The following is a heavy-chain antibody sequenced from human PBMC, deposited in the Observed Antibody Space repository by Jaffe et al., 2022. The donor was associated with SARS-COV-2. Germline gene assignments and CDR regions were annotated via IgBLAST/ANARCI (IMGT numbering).Heavy chain of an antibody. J-gene: IGHJ6*02. CDR1: GFTFDDYA. CDR2: ISGDGGST. CDR3: AKDILREAAAKEYYYYYYGMDV. V-gene: IGHV3-43*02. Sequence: EVQLVESGGGVVQPGGSLRLSCAASGFTFDDYAMHWVRQAPGKGLEWVSLISGDGGSTYYADSVKGRFTISRDNSKNSLYLQMNSLRTEDTALYYCAKDILREAAAKEYYYYYYGMDVWGQGTTVTVSS. D-gene: IGHD2-2*01.